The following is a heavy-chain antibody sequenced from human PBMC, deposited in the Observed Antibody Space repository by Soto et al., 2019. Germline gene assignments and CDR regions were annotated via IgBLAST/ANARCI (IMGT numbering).Heavy chain of an antibody. Sequence: SETLSLTCTVSGGSISTYYWSWIRQPPGKGLEWIGYIYYTGDTNYNPSLKSRVTISVDTSKTQFSLKLSSVTAADTAVYYCARRTFRDPPGDYFDYWGQGRLVTVSS. J-gene: IGHJ4*02. CDR1: GGSISTYY. V-gene: IGHV4-59*08. D-gene: IGHD3-10*01. CDR2: IYYTGDT. CDR3: ARRTFRDPPGDYFDY.